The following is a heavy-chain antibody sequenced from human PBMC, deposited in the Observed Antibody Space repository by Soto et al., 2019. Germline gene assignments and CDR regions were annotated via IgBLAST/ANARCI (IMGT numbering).Heavy chain of an antibody. D-gene: IGHD2-2*01. CDR3: ARVPAAIDYYYYYMDV. J-gene: IGHJ6*03. CDR1: VYTFTSYD. Sequence: ASVKVSCKASVYTFTSYDINWVRQATGQGLEWMGWMNPNSGNTGYAQKFQGRVTMTRNTSISTAYMELSSLRSEDTAVYYCARVPAAIDYYYYYMDVWGKGTTVTVSS. V-gene: IGHV1-8*01. CDR2: MNPNSGNT.